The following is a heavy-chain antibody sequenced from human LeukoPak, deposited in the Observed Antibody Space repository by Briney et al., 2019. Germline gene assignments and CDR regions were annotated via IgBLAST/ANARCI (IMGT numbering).Heavy chain of an antibody. CDR3: ARVEKLLPPNY. D-gene: IGHD3-22*01. CDR2: INHSGST. CDR1: GGPFSGYY. J-gene: IGHJ4*02. V-gene: IGHV4-34*01. Sequence: SETLSLTCAVYGGPFSGYYWNWIRQPPGKGLEWIGEINHSGSTNYNPSLKSRVTISVDTSKNQFSLRLSSVTAADTAVYYCARVEKLLPPNYWGQGTLVTVSS.